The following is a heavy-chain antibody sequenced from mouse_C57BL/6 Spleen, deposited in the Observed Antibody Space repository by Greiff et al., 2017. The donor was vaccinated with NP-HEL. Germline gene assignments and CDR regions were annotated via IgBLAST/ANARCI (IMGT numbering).Heavy chain of an antibody. V-gene: IGHV1-81*01. Sequence: QVQLKQSGAELARPGASVKLSCKASGYTFTSYGISWVKQRTGQGLEWIGEIYPRSGNTYYNEKFKGKATLTADKSSSTAYMELRSLTSEDSAVYFFARWDYYGSSSYAMDYWGQGTSVTVSS. D-gene: IGHD1-1*01. CDR1: GYTFTSYG. CDR2: IYPRSGNT. CDR3: ARWDYYGSSSYAMDY. J-gene: IGHJ4*01.